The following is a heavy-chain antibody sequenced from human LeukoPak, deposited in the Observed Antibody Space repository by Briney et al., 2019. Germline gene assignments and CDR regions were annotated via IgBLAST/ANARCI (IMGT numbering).Heavy chain of an antibody. V-gene: IGHV4-30-4*08. J-gene: IGHJ4*02. CDR1: GGSISSGDYY. CDR2: IYYSGST. D-gene: IGHD6-19*01. CDR3: ARVFPTGKQWLKGPTGFDY. Sequence: PSETLSLTCTVSGGSISSGDYYWSWIRQPPGKGLEWIGYIYYSGSTYYNPSLKSRVTISVDTSKNQFSLKLSSVTAADTAVYYCARVFPTGKQWLKGPTGFDYWGQGTLVTVSS.